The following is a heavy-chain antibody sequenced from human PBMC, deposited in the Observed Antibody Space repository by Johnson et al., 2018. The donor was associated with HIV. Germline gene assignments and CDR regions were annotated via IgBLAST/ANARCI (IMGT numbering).Heavy chain of an antibody. CDR3: ARDPFRDAFDI. CDR1: GFTFSSYD. Sequence: VQLVESGGDLVQPGGSLKVSCAASGFTFSSYDMHWVRQATGKGLEWVSAIGTAGDTYYPDSVKGRFTISRDNAKNSLYLQMNSLRAEDTAVYYCARDPFRDAFDIWGQGTMVTVSS. V-gene: IGHV3-13*01. J-gene: IGHJ3*02. CDR2: IGTAGDT.